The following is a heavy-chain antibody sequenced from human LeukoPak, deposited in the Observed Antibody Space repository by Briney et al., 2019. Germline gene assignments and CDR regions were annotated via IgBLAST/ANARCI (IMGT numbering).Heavy chain of an antibody. Sequence: SETLSLTCTVSGGSISSGSYYWSWIRQPAGKGLEWIGRIYTSGSTNYNPSLKSRVTISVDTSKNQFSLKLSSVTAADTAVYYCARVFVYCSGGSCYWGWFDPWGQGTLVTVSS. V-gene: IGHV4-61*02. D-gene: IGHD2-15*01. CDR2: IYTSGST. CDR3: ARVFVYCSGGSCYWGWFDP. J-gene: IGHJ5*02. CDR1: GGSISSGSYY.